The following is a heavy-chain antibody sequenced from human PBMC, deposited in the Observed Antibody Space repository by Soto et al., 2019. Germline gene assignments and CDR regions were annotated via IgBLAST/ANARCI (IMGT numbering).Heavy chain of an antibody. Sequence: GVSLRLSCAASDFTFTDYWRHRVRQAPGKGLVWVSRINRYGSRTSYADSVTGRSTISRDNAKNTLYLQMNSLRVEGTALYYCARETYRGFYFDYWGQGTLVTGSS. CDR1: DFTFTDYW. V-gene: IGHV3-74*01. D-gene: IGHD4-4*01. J-gene: IGHJ4*02. CDR2: INRYGSRT. CDR3: ARETYRGFYFDY.